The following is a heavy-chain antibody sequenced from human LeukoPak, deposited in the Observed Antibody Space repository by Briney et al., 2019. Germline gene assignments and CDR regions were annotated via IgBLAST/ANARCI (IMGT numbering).Heavy chain of an antibody. D-gene: IGHD2-2*01. CDR1: GFTFSSYS. CDR2: IRSSSSYI. Sequence: PGGSPRLSCAASGFTFSSYSMNWVRQAPGKGLEWVSSIRSSSSYIYSADSVKGRFTISRDNAKNSLYLQMNSLRAEDTAVYYCARAAYCSSTSCYGSYIWGQGTMVTVSS. J-gene: IGHJ3*02. V-gene: IGHV3-21*01. CDR3: ARAAYCSSTSCYGSYI.